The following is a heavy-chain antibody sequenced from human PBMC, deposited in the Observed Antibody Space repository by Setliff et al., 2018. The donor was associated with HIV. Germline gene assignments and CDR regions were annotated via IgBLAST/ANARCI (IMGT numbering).Heavy chain of an antibody. J-gene: IGHJ6*03. V-gene: IGHV1-2*06. CDR1: GYIFTGYY. CDR2: INPNNGDT. CDR3: ARDRWVWGGSDSGYYYYFMDV. D-gene: IGHD6-19*01. Sequence: ASVKVSCKASGYIFTGYYIHWVRQAPGQGLEWMGRINPNNGDTNSAQKFQGRVTMTRDTSISTAYMELIRLRSDDTAVYYCARDRWVWGGSDSGYYYYFMDVWGKGTTVTAP.